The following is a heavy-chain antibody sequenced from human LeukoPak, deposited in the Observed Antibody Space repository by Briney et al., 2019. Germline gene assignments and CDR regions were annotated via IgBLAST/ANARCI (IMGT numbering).Heavy chain of an antibody. CDR3: ARESAGALDI. Sequence: PSETLSLTCAVSGYSISSGYYWGWIRQPPGKGLEWIGSIYHSGSTYYNPSLKSRVTISVDTSKNQFSLKLSSVTAADTAVYYCARESAGALDIWGQGTVVTVSS. CDR2: IYHSGST. CDR1: GYSISSGYY. J-gene: IGHJ3*02. V-gene: IGHV4-38-2*02.